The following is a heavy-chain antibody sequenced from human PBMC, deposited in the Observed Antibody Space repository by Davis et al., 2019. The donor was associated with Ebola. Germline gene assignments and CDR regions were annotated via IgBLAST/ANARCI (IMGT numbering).Heavy chain of an antibody. V-gene: IGHV5-51*01. J-gene: IGHJ4*02. CDR2: IWPGESET. CDR3: ARQGSDY. Sequence: PGGSLRLSCMGSGYTFNDYWIGWVRQKPGKGLEWMGIIWPGESETRYSPSFEGHVTISADKSITTAYLHWSSLKPSDTAIYFCARQGSDYWGQGTLVSVSS. CDR1: GYTFNDYW.